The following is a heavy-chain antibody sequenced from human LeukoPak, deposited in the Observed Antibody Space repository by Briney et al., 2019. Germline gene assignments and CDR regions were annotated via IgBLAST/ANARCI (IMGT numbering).Heavy chain of an antibody. V-gene: IGHV3-23*01. D-gene: IGHD6-19*01. J-gene: IGHJ4*02. Sequence: GGSLRLSCAASGFSFSSPAMTWVRHAPGPGLEWVSGMSDSGGSTSHADSVKGRLTISRDNSKNTLSLRMSSLRVEGTAMYDCGKGDRISGWTDWGRETLVTVSS. CDR2: MSDSGGST. CDR1: GFSFSSPA. CDR3: GKGDRISGWTD.